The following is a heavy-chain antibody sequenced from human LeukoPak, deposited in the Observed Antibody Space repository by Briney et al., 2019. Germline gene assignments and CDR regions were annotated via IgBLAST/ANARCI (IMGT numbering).Heavy chain of an antibody. CDR1: GDSISSSHW. CDR2: IYHSGNT. V-gene: IGHV4/OR15-8*02. D-gene: IGHD3-16*01. J-gene: IGHJ3*02. Sequence: PSETLSLTCAVSGDSISSSHWWSWVRQSPGKGLEWIGEIYHSGNTNYNPSLKSRVTISIDTSKNQFSLKLSSVTAADTAVYYCARQGYHDYVWGSYEIDIWGQGTMVTVSS. CDR3: ARQGYHDYVWGSYEIDI.